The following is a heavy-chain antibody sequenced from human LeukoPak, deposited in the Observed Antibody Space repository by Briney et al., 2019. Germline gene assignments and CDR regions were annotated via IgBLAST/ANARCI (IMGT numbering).Heavy chain of an antibody. V-gene: IGHV1-18*01. CDR1: GYTFTSYD. Sequence: ASVKVSCKASGYTFTSYDINWVRQAPGQGLEWMGWISAYNGNTNYAQKLQGRVTMTTDTSTSTAYMELRSLRSDDTAVYYCARSPAYDILTGYYGVDYWGQGTLVTVSS. CDR2: ISAYNGNT. D-gene: IGHD3-9*01. CDR3: ARSPAYDILTGYYGVDY. J-gene: IGHJ4*02.